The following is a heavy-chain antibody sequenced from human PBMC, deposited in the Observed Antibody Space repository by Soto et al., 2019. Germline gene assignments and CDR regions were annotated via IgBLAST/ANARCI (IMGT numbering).Heavy chain of an antibody. Sequence: GGSLRLSCAASGFTFSSYAMSWVRQAPGKGLEWVSAISGSGGSTYYADSVKGRFTISRENSKNTLYLQMNSLRAEDTAVYYCAKAAGLIPRYYGMDVWGQGTTVTVSS. CDR1: GFTFSSYA. D-gene: IGHD3-16*01. J-gene: IGHJ6*02. V-gene: IGHV3-23*01. CDR3: AKAAGLIPRYYGMDV. CDR2: ISGSGGST.